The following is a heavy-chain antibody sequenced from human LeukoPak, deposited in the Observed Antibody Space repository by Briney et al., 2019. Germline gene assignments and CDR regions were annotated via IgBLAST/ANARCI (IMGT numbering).Heavy chain of an antibody. V-gene: IGHV4-34*01. CDR2: IDHSGNT. D-gene: IGHD3-10*01. CDR3: ARGRKGITMIRGVMKYNYYGMDV. Sequence: PSETLSLTCAVYGGSFSGYFWNWSRQPPGKGLEWLGEIDHSGNTKYNPSLKSRVTISVDTSKNQFSLKVTSVTAADTAVYYCARGRKGITMIRGVMKYNYYGMDVWGQGTTVTVSS. CDR1: GGSFSGYF. J-gene: IGHJ6*02.